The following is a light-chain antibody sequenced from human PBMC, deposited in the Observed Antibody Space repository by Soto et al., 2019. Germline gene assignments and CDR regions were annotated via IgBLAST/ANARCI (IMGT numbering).Light chain of an antibody. CDR2: GAS. J-gene: IGKJ4*01. CDR1: QSVSSSY. Sequence: EDVLTLSVGTLSLSPEERATLSCRASQSVSSSYLAWYQQKPGQAPRLLIYGASSRATGIPDRFSGSGSGTEFTLTISSLQSEDFAVYYCQQYDDWLRLTFGGGTKVDIK. V-gene: IGKV3-20*01. CDR3: QQYDDWLRLT.